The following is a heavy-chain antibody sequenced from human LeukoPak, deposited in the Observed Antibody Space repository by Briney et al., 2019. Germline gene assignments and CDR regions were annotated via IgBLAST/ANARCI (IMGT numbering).Heavy chain of an antibody. D-gene: IGHD3-10*01. V-gene: IGHV4-30-4*01. CDR2: IYYSGST. CDR1: GGSSSRGEYY. J-gene: IGHJ6*04. CDR3: ARVRRFGELYNYYGMDV. Sequence: PSQTLSLTSTVSGGSSSRGEYYWSWIRQSPGKGLEWIGYIYYSGSTFYNPSLKSRLTISVDTSKNHFSLKLNSVTAADTAVYYCARVRRFGELYNYYGMDVWGKGTTVTVSS.